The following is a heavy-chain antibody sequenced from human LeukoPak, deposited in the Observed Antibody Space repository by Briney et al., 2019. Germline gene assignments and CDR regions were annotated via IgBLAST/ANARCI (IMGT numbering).Heavy chain of an antibody. D-gene: IGHD1-7*01. CDR3: AKGAYNWNYGYYFDY. CDR1: GFIFSSYS. CDR2: ITGSGGNT. V-gene: IGHV3-23*01. J-gene: IGHJ4*02. Sequence: GGSLRLSCAASGFIFSSYSMSWVRQAPGKGLEWVSVITGSGGNTYYADSVKGRFTISRDNSKNTLYLQMNSLRAEDTAVYYCAKGAYNWNYGYYFDYWGQGTLVTVSS.